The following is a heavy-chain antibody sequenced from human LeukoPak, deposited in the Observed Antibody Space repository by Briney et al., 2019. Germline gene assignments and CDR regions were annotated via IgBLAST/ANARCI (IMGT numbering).Heavy chain of an antibody. V-gene: IGHV3-48*01. CDR1: GFTFSSYS. J-gene: IGHJ4*02. Sequence: GGSLRLSCAASGFTFSSYSMNWVRQAPGKGLEWVSYISSSSSTIYYADSVRGRFTMSRDNAKKSLSLQMNSLRAEDTAVYYCARDPGLSGYYLDHWGQGTLVTVSS. CDR2: ISSSSSTI. D-gene: IGHD3-3*01. CDR3: ARDPGLSGYYLDH.